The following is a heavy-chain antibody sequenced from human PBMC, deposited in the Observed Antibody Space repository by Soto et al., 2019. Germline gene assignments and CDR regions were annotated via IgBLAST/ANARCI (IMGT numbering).Heavy chain of an antibody. V-gene: IGHV4-39*01. J-gene: IGHJ4*02. Sequence: SETLSLTCTVSGGSISGSSYYWGWXXHPPGKGLEWIGSIYYSGSTYYNPSLKSRVTISVDTSKNQFSLKLSSVTAADTAVYYCARQEVTTFGYFDYWGQGTLVTVX. CDR2: IYYSGST. D-gene: IGHD4-17*01. CDR1: GGSISGSSYY. CDR3: ARQEVTTFGYFDY.